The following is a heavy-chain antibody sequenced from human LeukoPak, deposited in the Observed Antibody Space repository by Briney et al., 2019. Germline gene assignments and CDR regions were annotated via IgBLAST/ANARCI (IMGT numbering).Heavy chain of an antibody. Sequence: SETLSLTCTVSGGSISSYYWSWIRQPPGKGLEWIGYIYYSGSTNYNPSLKSRVTISVDTSKNQFSLKLSSVTAADTAVYYCARRRNYQWGFDYWGQGTLVTVSS. V-gene: IGHV4-59*12. CDR3: ARRRNYQWGFDY. D-gene: IGHD2-8*01. CDR2: IYYSGST. CDR1: GGSISSYY. J-gene: IGHJ4*02.